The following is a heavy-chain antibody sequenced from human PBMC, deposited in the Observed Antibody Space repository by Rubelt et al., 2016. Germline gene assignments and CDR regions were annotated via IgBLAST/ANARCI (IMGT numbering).Heavy chain of an antibody. J-gene: IGHJ5*02. Sequence: QVQLVQSGAEVKKPGASVKVSCRASGYSFTSYAVHWVRQAPGQSLEWMGWISANNGSPNYAQKLQGRLTMTTDTSTSTADMGLRSLRADDTAVYYWARDGTAMIPREWFDPWGQGTLVTVSS. CDR2: ISANNGSP. V-gene: IGHV1-3*01. CDR3: ARDGTAMIPREWFDP. D-gene: IGHD5-18*01. CDR1: GYSFTSYA.